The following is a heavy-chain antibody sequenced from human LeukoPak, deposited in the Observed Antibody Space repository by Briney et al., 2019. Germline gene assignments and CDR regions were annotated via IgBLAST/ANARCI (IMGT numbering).Heavy chain of an antibody. CDR1: GFTFSHYG. CDR3: AKDAQRGFDYSNSLEY. V-gene: IGHV3-33*06. CDR2: IWNDGSDK. Sequence: PGGSLRLSCVASGFTFSHYGMHWVCQSPGKGLEWVAVIWNDGSDKYYGDSVKGRFTISRDNSRNTVYLNMDSLRAEDTARYYCAKDAQRGFDYSNSLEYWGQGTLVTVS. J-gene: IGHJ4*02. D-gene: IGHD4-11*01.